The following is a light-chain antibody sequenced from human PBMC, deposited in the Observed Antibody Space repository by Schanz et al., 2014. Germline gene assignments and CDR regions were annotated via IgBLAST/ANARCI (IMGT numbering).Light chain of an antibody. CDR3: CSYAHDGTPVV. CDR2: DVS. CDR1: SSDVGGYNY. Sequence: QSALTQPASVSGSPGQSITISCTGTSSDVGGYNYVSWYHHHPGKAPKLMIYDVSNRPSGVSDRFSGSKSGNTASLTISGLQAEDEADYYCCSYAHDGTPVVFGGGTKLTV. V-gene: IGLV2-14*03. J-gene: IGLJ2*01.